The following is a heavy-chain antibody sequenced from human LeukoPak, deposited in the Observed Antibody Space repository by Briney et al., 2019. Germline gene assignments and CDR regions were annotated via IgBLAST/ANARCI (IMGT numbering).Heavy chain of an antibody. Sequence: ASVKVSCKASGYTFTGYYMHWVRQAPGQGLECMGWISAYNGNTNYAQKLQGRVTMTTDTSTSTAYMELRSLRSDDTAVYYCARTYYYGSGSYLGPHYDWFDPWGQGTLVTVSS. V-gene: IGHV1-18*04. CDR1: GYTFTGYY. J-gene: IGHJ5*02. CDR2: ISAYNGNT. CDR3: ARTYYYGSGSYLGPHYDWFDP. D-gene: IGHD3-10*01.